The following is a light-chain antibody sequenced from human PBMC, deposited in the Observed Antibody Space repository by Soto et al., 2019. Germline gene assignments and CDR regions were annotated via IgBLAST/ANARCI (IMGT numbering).Light chain of an antibody. J-gene: IGKJ3*01. Sequence: PGERVTLSCRASQSVSSSYLTWYQQKPGQAPRLLIYGASTSATSIPSRFSGSGSGTDLTLTISSLQPEDFAVYYCQNLEVTFGPGTKVDIK. CDR2: GAS. V-gene: IGKV3D-7*01. CDR1: QSVSSSY. CDR3: QNLEVT.